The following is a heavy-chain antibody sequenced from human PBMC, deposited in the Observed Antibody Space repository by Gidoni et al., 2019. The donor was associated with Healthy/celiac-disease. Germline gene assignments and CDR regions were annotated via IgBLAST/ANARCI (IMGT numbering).Heavy chain of an antibody. Sequence: QVQLVESGGGVVQRGRSLRLSCAASGFTFSRYGMHWVRQASGKVLGWVAVIWYDGSNKYYADSVKGRFTISRDNSKNTLYLQMNSLRAEDTAVYYCARGTNSSGLDYWGQGTLFTVSS. CDR1: GFTFSRYG. J-gene: IGHJ4*02. CDR2: IWYDGSNK. CDR3: ARGTNSSGLDY. V-gene: IGHV3-33*01. D-gene: IGHD6-19*01.